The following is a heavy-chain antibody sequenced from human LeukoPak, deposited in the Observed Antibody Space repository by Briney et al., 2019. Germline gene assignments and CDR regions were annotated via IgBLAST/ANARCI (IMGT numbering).Heavy chain of an antibody. J-gene: IGHJ4*02. D-gene: IGHD3-16*01. CDR1: GFTFSSYS. V-gene: IGHV3-15*01. CDR3: TTVANGGDFDY. Sequence: PGGSLRLSCAASGFTFSSYSMNWVRQAPGKGLEWVGRIKSKTDGGTTDYAAPVKGRFTISRDDSKNTLYLQMNSLETEDTAVYYCTTVANGGDFDYWGQGTLVTVSS. CDR2: IKSKTDGGTT.